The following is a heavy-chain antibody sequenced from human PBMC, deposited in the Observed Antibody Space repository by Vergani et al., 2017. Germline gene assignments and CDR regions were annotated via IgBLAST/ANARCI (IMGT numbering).Heavy chain of an antibody. D-gene: IGHD6-13*01. CDR3: AKDLGAAAASLSGDWFDP. Sequence: EVQLLESGGGLVQPGGSLRLSCAASGFTFSSYAMSWVRQAPGKGLEWVSAISGRGGSTYYADSVKGRFTISRDNSKNTLYLQMNSLRAEDTAVYYCAKDLGAAAASLSGDWFDPWGQGTLVTVSS. J-gene: IGHJ5*02. CDR1: GFTFSSYA. V-gene: IGHV3-23*01. CDR2: ISGRGGST.